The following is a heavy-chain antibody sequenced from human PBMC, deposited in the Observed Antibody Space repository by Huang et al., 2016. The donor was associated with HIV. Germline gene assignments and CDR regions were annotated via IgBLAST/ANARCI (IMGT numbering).Heavy chain of an antibody. D-gene: IGHD6-6*01. V-gene: IGHV4-59*01. J-gene: IGHJ5*02. CDR3: ASASIAARRWFDP. CDR2: IYYSGRT. Sequence: QVQLQESGPGLVQPSETLSLTCPVSGGSLSSYYWSWIRPPPGKGREWIGYIYYSGRTNYNPPLKIRGTISVEPSKSQFSPRLSSGTAADTAVYYCASASIAARRWFDPWGQGSLVTVSS. CDR1: GGSLSSYY.